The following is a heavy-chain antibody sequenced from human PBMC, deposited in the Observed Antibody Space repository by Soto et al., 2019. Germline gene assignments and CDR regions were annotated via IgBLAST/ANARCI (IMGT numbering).Heavy chain of an antibody. D-gene: IGHD3-22*01. V-gene: IGHV3-9*01. Sequence: PGGSLRLSGAASGFTFDDYPLRGVRQAPGKGLGWVSGISCNGGSIGSGYSVKGRFTISVDNAKNSLYLEMNSLRAEDTALYYCAQRHTYYDSSGYSIDYWRQGTVVTV. J-gene: IGHJ4*02. CDR3: AQRHTYYDSSGYSIDY. CDR1: GFTFDDYP. CDR2: ISCNGGSI.